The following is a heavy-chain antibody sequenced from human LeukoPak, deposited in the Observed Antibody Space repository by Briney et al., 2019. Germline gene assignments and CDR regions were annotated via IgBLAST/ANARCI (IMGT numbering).Heavy chain of an antibody. Sequence: ASVKVSCKASGYTFTGYYMHWVRQAPGQGLEWMGWINPNSGGTNYAQKFQGRVTMTRDTSIGTAYMELSRLRSDDTAVYYCARGRIVVVPYDAFDIWGQGTMVTVSS. D-gene: IGHD2-15*01. V-gene: IGHV1-2*02. CDR1: GYTFTGYY. J-gene: IGHJ3*02. CDR3: ARGRIVVVPYDAFDI. CDR2: INPNSGGT.